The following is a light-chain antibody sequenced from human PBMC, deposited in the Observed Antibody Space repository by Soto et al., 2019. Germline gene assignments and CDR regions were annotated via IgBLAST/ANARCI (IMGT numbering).Light chain of an antibody. CDR1: RSDVGDYDY. CDR3: CSYAGTSTYV. Sequence: QSALTQPPSVSGSPGQSVTISCTGTRSDVGDYDYVSWYLQHPGTAPKLLISDVSRRHSGVPDRFSGSKSGNTASLTISGLQVDDEGDYHCCSYAGTSTYVFGTGTKVTVL. CDR2: DVS. V-gene: IGLV2-11*01. J-gene: IGLJ1*01.